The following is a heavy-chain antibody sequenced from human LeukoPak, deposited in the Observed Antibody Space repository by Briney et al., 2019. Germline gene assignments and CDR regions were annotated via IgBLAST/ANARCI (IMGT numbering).Heavy chain of an antibody. J-gene: IGHJ4*02. CDR1: GFTFTSYW. CDR2: INSDGSTT. CDR3: ATGGSSGWYHFEY. D-gene: IGHD6-19*01. Sequence: PGGSLRLSCAASGFTFTSYWMHWVRQAPGKGLVWVSLINSDGSTTKYADSVKGRFTMSRDHAKNTLYLEMNSLRGEDTAVYYCATGGSSGWYHFEYWGQGTLVTVSS. V-gene: IGHV3-74*03.